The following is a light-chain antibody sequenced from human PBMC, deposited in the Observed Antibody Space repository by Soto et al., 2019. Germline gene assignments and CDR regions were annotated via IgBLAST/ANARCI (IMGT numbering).Light chain of an antibody. V-gene: IGLV2-23*01. CDR2: EGS. Sequence: QSALTQPASVSGSPGQSITISCTGTSSDVGSYNLVSWYQQHPGKAPKLMIYEGSKRPSGVSNRFSGSKSGNTASLTFSGLQAEDEADYYCCSYAGSSTSWVFGGGTKLTVL. CDR1: SSDVGSYNL. CDR3: CSYAGSSTSWV. J-gene: IGLJ3*02.